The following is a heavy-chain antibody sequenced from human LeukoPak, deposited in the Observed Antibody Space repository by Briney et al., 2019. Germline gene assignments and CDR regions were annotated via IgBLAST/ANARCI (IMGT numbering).Heavy chain of an antibody. CDR2: IKSKTDGGTT. V-gene: IGHV3-15*01. CDR3: TTDRAVTRDWFDP. J-gene: IGHJ5*02. Sequence: GGSLRLSCAASGFTFSNAWMSWVRQAPGKGLEWVGRIKSKTDGGTTDYAAPVKGRFTISRDDSKNTLYLQMNSLKTEDTAVYYCTTDRAVTRDWFDPWGQGTLVTASS. D-gene: IGHD4-17*01. CDR1: GFTFSNAW.